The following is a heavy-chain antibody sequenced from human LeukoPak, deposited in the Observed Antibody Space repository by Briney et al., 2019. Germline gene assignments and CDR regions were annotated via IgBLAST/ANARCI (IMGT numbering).Heavy chain of an antibody. CDR3: TRGDSSSWDYYYYMDV. CDR1: GFTFGDYA. Sequence: GGSLRLSCTASGFTFGDYAMSWFRQAPGKGLEWVGFIRSKAYGGTTEYAASVKGRFTISRDDSKSIAYLQMNSLKTEDTAVYYCTRGDSSSWDYYYYMDVWGKGTTVTVSS. V-gene: IGHV3-49*03. CDR2: IRSKAYGGTT. J-gene: IGHJ6*03. D-gene: IGHD6-13*01.